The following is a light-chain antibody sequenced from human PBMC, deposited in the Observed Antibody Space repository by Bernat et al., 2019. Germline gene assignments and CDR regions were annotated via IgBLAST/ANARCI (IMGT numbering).Light chain of an antibody. CDR1: SSDVGGYNY. J-gene: IGLJ3*02. Sequence: QSALTQPASVSGSPGQSITISCTGISSDVGGYNYVSWYQQHPGKAPKLMIYDVSNRPSGVSNRFSGSKSGNTASLTISVLQAEDEADYYCSSYTSSSPRVFGGGTKLTVL. CDR2: DVS. CDR3: SSYTSSSPRV. V-gene: IGLV2-14*03.